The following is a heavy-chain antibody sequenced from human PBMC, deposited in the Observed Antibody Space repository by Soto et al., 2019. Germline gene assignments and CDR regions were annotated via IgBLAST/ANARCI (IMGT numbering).Heavy chain of an antibody. V-gene: IGHV3-33*01. CDR3: ARDCSGGSCYFNYYYGMDV. CDR1: GFTFSSYG. D-gene: IGHD2-15*01. J-gene: IGHJ6*02. CDR2: IWYDGSNK. Sequence: QVQLVESGGGVVQPGRSLRLSCVASGFTFSSYGMHWVRQAPGKGLEWVAVIWYDGSNKYYADSVKGRFTISRDNSKNTLYLQMNSLRAEDTAVYYCARDCSGGSCYFNYYYGMDVWGQGTTVTVSS.